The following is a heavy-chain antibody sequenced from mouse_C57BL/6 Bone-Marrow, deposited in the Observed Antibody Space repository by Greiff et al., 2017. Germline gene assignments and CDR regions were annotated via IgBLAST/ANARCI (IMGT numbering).Heavy chain of an antibody. V-gene: IGHV1-52*01. Sequence: VQLQQPGAELVRPGSSVKLSCKASGYTFTSYWMHWVKQRPIQGLEWIGNIDPSDSETHYNQKFKDKATLTVDKSSSTAYMQLSSLTSEDSAVYYCARGNWDVNFDDWGQGTTLTVSS. D-gene: IGHD4-1*01. J-gene: IGHJ2*01. CDR2: IDPSDSET. CDR1: GYTFTSYW. CDR3: ARGNWDVNFDD.